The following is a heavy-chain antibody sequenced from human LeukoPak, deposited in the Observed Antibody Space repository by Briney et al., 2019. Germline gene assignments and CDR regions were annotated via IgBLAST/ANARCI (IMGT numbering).Heavy chain of an antibody. CDR2: IYHSGTT. CDR3: ARDPGSPFDH. Sequence: SETLSLTCVVSGYSISSGYYWGWIRQPPGKGLEWIGSIYHSGTTYYNPSLKSRVTISIDTSKNQFSLKLSSVTAADTAVYYCARDPGSPFDHWGQGTLVTVSS. J-gene: IGHJ4*02. V-gene: IGHV4-38-2*02. CDR1: GYSISSGYY. D-gene: IGHD2-15*01.